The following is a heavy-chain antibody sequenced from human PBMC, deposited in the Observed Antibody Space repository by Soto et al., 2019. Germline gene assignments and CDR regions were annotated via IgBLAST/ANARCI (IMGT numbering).Heavy chain of an antibody. V-gene: IGHV2-5*02. CDR1: EFSLTTSGVG. CDR3: SPGLQRGYKSGFDP. Sequence: QITLRESGPTLVKPTQTLTLTCTFTEFSLTTSGVGVAWIRQPPGKALEWLALIYWDDDKRYNPSLQTRLTIXTXHXXPQVVQTTAPMYPVDTATYCCSPGLQRGYKSGFDPWGQGTLVTVSS. CDR2: IYWDDDK. D-gene: IGHD3-22*01. J-gene: IGHJ5*02.